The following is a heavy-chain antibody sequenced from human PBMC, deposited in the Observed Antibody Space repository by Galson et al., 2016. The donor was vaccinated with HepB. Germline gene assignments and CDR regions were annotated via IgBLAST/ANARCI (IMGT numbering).Heavy chain of an antibody. CDR1: GFTFNNYS. D-gene: IGHD1-1*01. Sequence: SLRLSCAVSGFTFNNYSMNWVRQAPGKGLEWVSSISSSSSYIFYADSVKGRFIISRDNAKNSFYLRMNSLRVEDTAVYYCTRERKKRELSTLSHYYFMDVWGKGATVTVSS. CDR3: TRERKKRELSTLSHYYFMDV. J-gene: IGHJ6*03. V-gene: IGHV3-21*01. CDR2: ISSSSSYI.